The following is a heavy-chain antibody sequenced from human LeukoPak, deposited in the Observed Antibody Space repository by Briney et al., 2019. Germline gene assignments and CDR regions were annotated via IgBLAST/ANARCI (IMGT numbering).Heavy chain of an antibody. CDR3: ARGVAPGWLYYY. V-gene: IGHV1-8*01. CDR2: MNPNSGNT. D-gene: IGHD3-22*01. J-gene: IGHJ4*02. Sequence: ASVKVSCKASGYTFTSYDINWVRQATGQGLEWMGWMNPNSGNTGYAQKFQGRVTMTRNTSISTAYMELSSLRSEDTAVYYCARGVAPGWLYYYWGQGTPVTVSS. CDR1: GYTFTSYD.